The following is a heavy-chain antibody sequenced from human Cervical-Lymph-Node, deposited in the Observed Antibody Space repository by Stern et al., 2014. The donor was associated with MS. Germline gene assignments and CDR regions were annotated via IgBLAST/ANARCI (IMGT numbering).Heavy chain of an antibody. CDR2: IKTDGSEK. J-gene: IGHJ5*02. CDR1: GFTFSNFW. V-gene: IGHV3-7*01. Sequence: EDQLLESGGGLVQPGDSLSLPFAVSGFTFSNFWMPRVRQAPGTGLEWVASIKTDGSEKSYVASVKGRFTISRDNAKNSLYLQMNSLRAEDTAVYYCARAVRELGTWGQGTLVTVSS. CDR3: ARAVRELGT. D-gene: IGHD1-7*01.